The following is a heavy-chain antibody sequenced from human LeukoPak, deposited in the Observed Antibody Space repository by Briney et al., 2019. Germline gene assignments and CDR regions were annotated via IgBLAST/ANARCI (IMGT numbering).Heavy chain of an antibody. Sequence: GASVKVSCKASGGTFSSYAISWVRQAPGQGLEWMGGIIPIFGTAKYAQKFQGRVTITADESTSTAYMELSSLRSEDTAVYYCARDLAAPYFDYWGQETLVTVSS. CDR3: ARDLAAPYFDY. D-gene: IGHD2-15*01. V-gene: IGHV1-69*01. CDR1: GGTFSSYA. CDR2: IIPIFGTA. J-gene: IGHJ4*02.